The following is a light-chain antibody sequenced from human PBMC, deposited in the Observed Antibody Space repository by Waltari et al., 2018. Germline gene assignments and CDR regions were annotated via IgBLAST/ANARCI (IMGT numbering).Light chain of an antibody. J-gene: IGKJ4*01. Sequence: EVVLTQTPATLSLSPGERATLSCRASQSVNNFVGWYQKKSGQAPQLLIYDASNRAAGIPARFSGSGSGTEFTLTITSLEPEDFAIYYCQQRSNLLTFGGGTKVEIK. CDR1: QSVNNF. CDR2: DAS. V-gene: IGKV3-11*01. CDR3: QQRSNLLT.